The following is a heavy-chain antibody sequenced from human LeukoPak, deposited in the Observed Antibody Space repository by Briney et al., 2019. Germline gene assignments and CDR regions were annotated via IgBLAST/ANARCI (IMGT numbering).Heavy chain of an antibody. CDR3: ARDYCSGGSCYSDY. Sequence: GGSLRLSCAASGFTLSSYVMHWVRQAPGKGLEWVAVISYDGSNKYYADSVKGRFTISRDNSKNTLYLQMNSLGAEDTAVYYCARDYCSGGSCYSDYWGQGTLVTVSS. V-gene: IGHV3-30*04. CDR2: ISYDGSNK. CDR1: GFTLSSYV. D-gene: IGHD2-15*01. J-gene: IGHJ4*02.